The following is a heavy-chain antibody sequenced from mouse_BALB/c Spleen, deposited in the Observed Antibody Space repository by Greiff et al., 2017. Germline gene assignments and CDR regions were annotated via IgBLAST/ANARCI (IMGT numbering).Heavy chain of an antibody. CDR2: IWAGGST. V-gene: IGHV2-9*02. Sequence: ESGPGLVAPSQSLSITCTVSGFSLTSYGVHWVRQPPGKGLEWLGVIWAGGSTNYNSALMSRLSISKDNSKSQVFLKRNSLQTDDTAMYYCAREWLRTFDDWGQGTTLTVSS. J-gene: IGHJ2*01. CDR1: GFSLTSYG. D-gene: IGHD2-2*01. CDR3: AREWLRTFDD.